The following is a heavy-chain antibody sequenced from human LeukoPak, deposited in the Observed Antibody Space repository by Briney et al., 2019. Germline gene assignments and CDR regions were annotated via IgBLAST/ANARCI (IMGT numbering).Heavy chain of an antibody. Sequence: SETLSLTCAVYGGTFSGYYWSWIRQPPGKGLEWIGEINSGGSTNYTHSLKSRVTISVDTSKNQFSVKLSSLTAADTAVYYCARGTADIVVVVAATPTHPSYFDYWGQGTLVTVSS. J-gene: IGHJ4*02. CDR3: ARGTADIVVVVAATPTHPSYFDY. V-gene: IGHV4-34*01. CDR2: INSGGST. CDR1: GGTFSGYY. D-gene: IGHD2-15*01.